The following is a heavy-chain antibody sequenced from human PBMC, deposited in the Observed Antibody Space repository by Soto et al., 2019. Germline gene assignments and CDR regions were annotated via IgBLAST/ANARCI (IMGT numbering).Heavy chain of an antibody. J-gene: IGHJ6*02. CDR3: ARQGFGPLHGLVEV. CDR1: GGSISSYY. D-gene: IGHD3-10*01. V-gene: IGHV4-59*08. Sequence: QVQLQESGPGLVKPSETMSLSCTVSGGSISSYYWSWFRQSPGKRMEWIGYVHHSWGSSYNPSLQSRGAISLDTSKSQFSLKVTSVTATDTAVYYCARQGFGPLHGLVEVWGQGTTVTVSS. CDR2: VHHSWGS.